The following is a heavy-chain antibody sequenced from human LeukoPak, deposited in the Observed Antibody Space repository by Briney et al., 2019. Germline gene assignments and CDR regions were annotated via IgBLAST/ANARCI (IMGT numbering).Heavy chain of an antibody. D-gene: IGHD3-3*01. J-gene: IGHJ6*02. V-gene: IGHV4-34*01. CDR2: INHSGST. Sequence: SETLSLTCTVYGGSFSGYYWSWIRQPPGKGLEWIGEINHSGSTNYNPSLKSRVTISVDTSKNQFSLKLSSVTAADTAVYYCAGGQLRFLEWLLRNYYYYGMDVWGQGTTVTVSS. CDR3: AGGQLRFLEWLLRNYYYYGMDV. CDR1: GGSFSGYY.